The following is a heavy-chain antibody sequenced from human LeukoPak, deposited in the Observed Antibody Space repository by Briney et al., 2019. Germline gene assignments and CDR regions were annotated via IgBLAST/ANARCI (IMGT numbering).Heavy chain of an antibody. J-gene: IGHJ4*02. D-gene: IGHD2-15*01. CDR1: GFTFSSYA. CDR3: AKGGRAAHYFDY. Sequence: GGSLRLSCAASGFTFSSYAMSWVRQAPGKGLEWVSAISGSGGSTYYADSVKGRFTISRDNSKNTLYLQMNSLRVEDTAVYYCAKGGRAAHYFDYWGQGTLVTVSS. V-gene: IGHV3-23*01. CDR2: ISGSGGST.